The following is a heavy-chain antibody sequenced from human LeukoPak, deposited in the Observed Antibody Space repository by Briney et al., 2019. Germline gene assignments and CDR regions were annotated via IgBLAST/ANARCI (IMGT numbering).Heavy chain of an antibody. J-gene: IGHJ5*02. D-gene: IGHD1-26*01. Sequence: GGSLRLSCAASGFAFSSYSMNWVRQAPGKGLEWVSSFSSSSSYIYYADSVKGRFTISRDNAKNSLYLQMNSLRAEDTAVYYCARDFIVGAKNWFDPWGQGTLVTVSS. CDR2: FSSSSSYI. V-gene: IGHV3-21*01. CDR1: GFAFSSYS. CDR3: ARDFIVGAKNWFDP.